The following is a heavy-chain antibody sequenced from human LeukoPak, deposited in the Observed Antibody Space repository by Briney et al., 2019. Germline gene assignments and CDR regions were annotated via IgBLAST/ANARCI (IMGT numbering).Heavy chain of an antibody. CDR1: GGSISSGGYY. D-gene: IGHD2-2*01. J-gene: IGHJ4*02. Sequence: SQTLSLTCTVSGGSISSGGYYWSWIRQPPGKGLEWIGYIYYSGSTYYNPSLKSRVTISVDTSKNQFSLKLSSVTAADTAVYYCARESWDCSSTSCYGGFDYWGQGTLVTVSS. CDR2: IYYSGST. V-gene: IGHV4-31*03. CDR3: ARESWDCSSTSCYGGFDY.